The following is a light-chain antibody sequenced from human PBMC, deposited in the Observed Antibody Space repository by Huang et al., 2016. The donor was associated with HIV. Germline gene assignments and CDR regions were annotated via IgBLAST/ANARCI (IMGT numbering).Light chain of an antibody. Sequence: DIQMTQSPSSLSASVGDSVTITCQARREMRKYVNWYLHKPGKAPKLLIYDVEYLQTGVPSRFSGNGSGTHFNLTITDVQPEYTATYYCQQYDDTYTFGQGTNLEIK. V-gene: IGKV1-33*01. J-gene: IGKJ2*01. CDR3: QQYDDTYT. CDR1: REMRKY. CDR2: DVE.